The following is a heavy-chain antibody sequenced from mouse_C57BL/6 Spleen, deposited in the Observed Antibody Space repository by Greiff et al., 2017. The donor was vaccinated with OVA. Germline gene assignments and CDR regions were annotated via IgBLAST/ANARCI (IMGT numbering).Heavy chain of an antibody. CDR2: IDPENGDT. CDR1: GFNIKDDY. Sequence: DVQLQESGAELVRPGASVKLSCTASGFNIKDDYMHWVKQRPEQGLEWIGWIDPENGDTEYASKFQGKATITADTSSNTAYLQLSSLTSEDTAVYYCTRDYYGSGGYFDVWGTGTTVTVSS. J-gene: IGHJ1*03. V-gene: IGHV14-4*01. D-gene: IGHD1-1*01. CDR3: TRDYYGSGGYFDV.